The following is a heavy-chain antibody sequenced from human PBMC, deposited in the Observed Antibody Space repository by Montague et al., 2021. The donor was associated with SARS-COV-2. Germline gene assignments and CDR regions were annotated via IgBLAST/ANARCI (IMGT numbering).Heavy chain of an antibody. CDR2: INEDGSQK. CDR3: ATQRRAFY. Sequence: SLRLSCAASEFTLSTDWMSWVRQAPGKGPEWVANINEDGSQKYYVDSVKGRFTISRDNAKNSLYLQMNSLRAEDTAVYYCATQRRAFYWGQGTLVTVSS. CDR1: EFTLSTDW. J-gene: IGHJ4*02. V-gene: IGHV3-7*01.